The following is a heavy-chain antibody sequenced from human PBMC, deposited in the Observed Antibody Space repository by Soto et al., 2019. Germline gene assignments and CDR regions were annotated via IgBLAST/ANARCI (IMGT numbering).Heavy chain of an antibody. V-gene: IGHV1-18*01. Sequence: ASVKVSCKASGYTFTSYGISWVRQAPGQGLEWMGWISAYNGNTNYAQKLQGRVTMTTDTSTSTAYMELRSLRSDDTAVYYCARDHDFWGGYAKTPNWFDPWGQGTLVTVSS. D-gene: IGHD3-3*01. J-gene: IGHJ5*02. CDR3: ARDHDFWGGYAKTPNWFDP. CDR2: ISAYNGNT. CDR1: GYTFTSYG.